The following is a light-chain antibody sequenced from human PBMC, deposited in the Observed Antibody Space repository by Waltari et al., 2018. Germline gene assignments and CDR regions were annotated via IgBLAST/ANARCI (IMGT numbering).Light chain of an antibody. CDR1: DRDVGAYNF. CDR3: SSYTTSNAPGV. J-gene: IGLJ1*01. CDR2: EFS. V-gene: IGLV2-14*01. Sequence: QSALTQPASVPGSPGQSITISCTGTDRDVGAYNFVSWYRQHPGKAPHLILYEFSERPPGISDRFSGSKSDNTASLTISGLQADDEAVYYCSSYTTSNAPGVFGTGTKVTVL.